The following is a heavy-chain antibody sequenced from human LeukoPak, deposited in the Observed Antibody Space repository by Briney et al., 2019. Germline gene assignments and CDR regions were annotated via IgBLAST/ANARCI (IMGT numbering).Heavy chain of an antibody. CDR3: AKMRWELNYFDY. V-gene: IGHV3-23*01. CDR2: ISGSSSSGRT. D-gene: IGHD4-23*01. Sequence: GGSLRLSCAASGFTFSSYGMHWVRQAPGKGLEWVSAISGSSSSGRTFYADSVKGRFTISRDNSKNTLYLQMNSLRAEDTAIYYCAKMRWELNYFDYWGQGTLVTVSS. J-gene: IGHJ4*02. CDR1: GFTFSSYG.